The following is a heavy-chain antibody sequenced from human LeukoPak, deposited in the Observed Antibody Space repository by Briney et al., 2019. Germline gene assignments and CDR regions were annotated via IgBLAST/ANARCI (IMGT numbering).Heavy chain of an antibody. CDR3: ARARDTAMGTY. CDR1: GFTFSSYS. CDR2: ISSSSSTI. V-gene: IGHV3-48*04. Sequence: GGSLRLSCAASGFTFSSYSMNWVRQAPGKGLGWVSYISSSSSTIYYADSVKGRFTISRDNAKNSLYLQMNSLRAEDTAVYYCARARDTAMGTYWGQGTLVTVSS. D-gene: IGHD5-18*01. J-gene: IGHJ4*02.